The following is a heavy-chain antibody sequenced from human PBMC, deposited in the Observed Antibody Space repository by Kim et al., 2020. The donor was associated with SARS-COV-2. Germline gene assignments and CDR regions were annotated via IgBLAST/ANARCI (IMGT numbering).Heavy chain of an antibody. D-gene: IGHD2-2*01. V-gene: IGHV4-39*01. CDR1: GGYISSSSYY. CDR3: ATQLLGRYYYYYMDV. J-gene: IGHJ6*03. Sequence: SETLSLTCTVSGGYISSSSYYWGWIRQPPGKGLEWIGSIYYSGSTYYNPSLKSRVTISVDTSKNQFSLKLSSVTAADTAVYYCATQLLGRYYYYYMDVWGKGTTVTVSS. CDR2: IYYSGST.